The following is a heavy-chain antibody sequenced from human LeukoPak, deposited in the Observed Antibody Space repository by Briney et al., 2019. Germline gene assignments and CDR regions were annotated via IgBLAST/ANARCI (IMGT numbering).Heavy chain of an antibody. CDR1: GFTFSSYW. V-gene: IGHV3-7*01. CDR2: IKHDGDEL. J-gene: IGHJ4*02. Sequence: GGSLTLSCAASGFTFSSYWMTWVRQAPGKGLEWVANIKHDGDELNYVDSVEDRFTISRDNAKNSLYLHMTGLRAEDTAVYYCARELRTFDSWGQGTVFSVSS. CDR3: ARELRTFDS. D-gene: IGHD3-16*01.